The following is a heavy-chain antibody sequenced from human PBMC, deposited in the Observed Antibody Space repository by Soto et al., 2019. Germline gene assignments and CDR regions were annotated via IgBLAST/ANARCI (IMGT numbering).Heavy chain of an antibody. CDR3: ARGDSGYDFGGFDY. V-gene: IGHV4-30-2*01. CDR2: IYHSGST. J-gene: IGHJ4*02. CDR1: GGSISSGGYS. D-gene: IGHD5-12*01. Sequence: KTSETLSLTCAVSGGSISSGGYSWSWIRQPPGKGLEWIGYIYHSGSTYYNPSLKSRVTISVDRSKNQFSLKLSSVTAADTAVYYCARGDSGYDFGGFDYWGQGTLVTVSS.